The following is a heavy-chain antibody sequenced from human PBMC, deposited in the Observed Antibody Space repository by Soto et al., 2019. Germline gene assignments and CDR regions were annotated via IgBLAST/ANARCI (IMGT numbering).Heavy chain of an antibody. Sequence: QVQLVESGGGVVQPGRSLRLSCAASGFTFSSHVMHWVRQTPGKGLEWVAFISHDGSNKYYADSVKGRFTISRDNSKNTLYLQMTGLRAEDTAVYYCARDGEGVSDCDLAYWGQGTLVTASS. CDR1: GFTFSSHV. V-gene: IGHV3-30-3*01. CDR2: ISHDGSNK. CDR3: ARDGEGVSDCDLAY. D-gene: IGHD2-21*01. J-gene: IGHJ4*02.